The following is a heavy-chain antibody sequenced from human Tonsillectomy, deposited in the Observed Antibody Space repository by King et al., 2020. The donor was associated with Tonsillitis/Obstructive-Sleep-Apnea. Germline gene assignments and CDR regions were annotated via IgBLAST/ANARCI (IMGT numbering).Heavy chain of an antibody. CDR3: ARHEDGSGSNYMDVWDV. CDR2: IYPGDSDT. J-gene: IGHJ6*04. Sequence: GQLVQSEAEVKKPGESLKISCKGSGYSFTSYWIGWVRQMPGKGREWMGIIYPGDSDTRYSPSFQGQVTIPADKSISTAYLQWSSLKASDSAMYYCARHEDGSGSNYMDVWDVWGKGTTVTVSS. CDR1: GYSFTSYW. V-gene: IGHV5-51*01. D-gene: IGHD3-10*01.